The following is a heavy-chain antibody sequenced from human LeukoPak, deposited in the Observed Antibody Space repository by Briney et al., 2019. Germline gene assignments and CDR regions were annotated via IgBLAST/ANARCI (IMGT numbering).Heavy chain of an antibody. CDR1: GFTFSSYG. CDR3: ARGTGVSIFRPMDV. J-gene: IGHJ6*02. D-gene: IGHD3-3*01. Sequence: GGSLRLSCAASGFTFSSYGMHWVRQAPVKGLEWVAIISYDGSNKYYADSVKGRFTISRDNSKNTLYLQMNSLRAEDTAVYYCARGTGVSIFRPMDVWGQGTTVTVSS. V-gene: IGHV3-30*03. CDR2: ISYDGSNK.